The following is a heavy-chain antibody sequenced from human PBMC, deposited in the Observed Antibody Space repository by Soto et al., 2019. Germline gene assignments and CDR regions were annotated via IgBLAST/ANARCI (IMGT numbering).Heavy chain of an antibody. J-gene: IGHJ4*02. CDR1: SGSINSDDYC. CDR3: ARERHDHDSSGYWTQQALFDF. V-gene: IGHV4-30-2*01. Sequence: ALSLTCRVSSGSINSDDYCWNWLRQPRGKGLEGIGYIYPSGRTYYNPSLRSRVTISVDRSNYPFSLTVYSVTAADTAVDVSARERHDHDSSGYWTQQALFDFWGQGTLVTVSS. CDR2: IYPSGRT. D-gene: IGHD3-22*01.